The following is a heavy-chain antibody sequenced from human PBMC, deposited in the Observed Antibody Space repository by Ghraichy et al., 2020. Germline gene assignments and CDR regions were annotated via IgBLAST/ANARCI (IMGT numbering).Heavy chain of an antibody. Sequence: GGSLRLSCAASGFTFSNAWMSWVRQAPGKGLEWVGRIKSKTDGGTTDYAAPVKGRFTISRDDSKNTLYLQMNSLKTEDTAVYYCTTDPAWGWNYYLRSIPWGQGTLVTVSS. CDR1: GFTFSNAW. J-gene: IGHJ5*02. CDR3: TTDPAWGWNYYLRSIP. CDR2: IKSKTDGGTT. D-gene: IGHD1-7*01. V-gene: IGHV3-15*01.